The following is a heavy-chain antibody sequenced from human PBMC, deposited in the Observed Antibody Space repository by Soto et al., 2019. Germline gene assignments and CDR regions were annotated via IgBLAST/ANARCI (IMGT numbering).Heavy chain of an antibody. CDR2: IYSGGAT. V-gene: IGHV3-66*01. CDR3: ARAPLYGGNSV. J-gene: IGHJ4*02. Sequence: GGSLRLSCAASGFTVSSNYMTWVRQAPGKGLEWVSVIYSGGATYYADSVKGSFTTSRDNSKNTLYLQMNSLRAEDTAVYYCARAPLYGGNSVWGQGIVVTVSS. D-gene: IGHD4-17*01. CDR1: GFTVSSNY.